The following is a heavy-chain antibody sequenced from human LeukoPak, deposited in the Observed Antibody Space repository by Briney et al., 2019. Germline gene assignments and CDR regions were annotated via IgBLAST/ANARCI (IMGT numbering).Heavy chain of an antibody. Sequence: ASVKVSCKASGYTFTSYGISWVRQAPGQGLEWMGWISAYNGNTNYAQKLQGRVTMTTDTSTSTAYMELRSLRSDDTAVYYCARGKRGDILTGYYRWFDPWGQGTLVTVSS. CDR3: ARGKRGDILTGYYRWFDP. D-gene: IGHD3-9*01. V-gene: IGHV1-18*01. J-gene: IGHJ5*02. CDR2: ISAYNGNT. CDR1: GYTFTSYG.